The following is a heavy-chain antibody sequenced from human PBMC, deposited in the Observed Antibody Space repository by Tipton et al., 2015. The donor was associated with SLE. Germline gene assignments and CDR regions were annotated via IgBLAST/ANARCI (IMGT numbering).Heavy chain of an antibody. Sequence: GSLRLSCAASGFTFSTSDMNWVRQAPGKGLEWVSSISSSSSYIYYADSVKGRFTISRDNARNSLYLQMNSLRAEDTAVYYCARDWQWLDYYYYYMDVWGKGTTVTVSS. CDR1: GFTFSTSD. CDR2: ISSSSSYI. V-gene: IGHV3-21*01. CDR3: ARDWQWLDYYYYYMDV. J-gene: IGHJ6*03. D-gene: IGHD6-19*01.